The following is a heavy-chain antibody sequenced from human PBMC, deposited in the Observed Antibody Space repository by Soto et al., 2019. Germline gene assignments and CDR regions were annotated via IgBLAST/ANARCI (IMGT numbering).Heavy chain of an antibody. V-gene: IGHV1-2*04. CDR3: ARRLLGDIVGHAFDI. CDR1: GYTFTGYY. CDR2: INPNSGGT. D-gene: IGHD5-12*01. Sequence: ASVKVSCKASGYTFTGYYMHWVRQAPGQGLEWMGWINPNSGGTNYAQKFQGWVTMTRDTSISTAYMELSRLRSDDTAVYYCARRLLGDIVGHAFDIWGQGTMVTV. J-gene: IGHJ3*02.